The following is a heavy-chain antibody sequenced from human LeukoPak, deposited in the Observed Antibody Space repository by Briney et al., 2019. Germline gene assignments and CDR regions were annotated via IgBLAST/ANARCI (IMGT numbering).Heavy chain of an antibody. Sequence: GGCLRLSSAASGFTPSSYAMRWVREAPGRGVEWVAVISYDGSNPYYADSVKGRFTISRDNSKHTPYLQMNSLRAEDMAVYYCAKSLGGYDSWGQGTLVTVSS. V-gene: IGHV3-30*01. CDR1: GFTPSSYA. D-gene: IGHD5-12*01. CDR2: ISYDGSNP. CDR3: AKSLGGYDS. J-gene: IGHJ4*02.